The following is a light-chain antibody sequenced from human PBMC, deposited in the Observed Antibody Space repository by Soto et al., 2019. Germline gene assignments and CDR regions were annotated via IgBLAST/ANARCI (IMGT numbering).Light chain of an antibody. CDR1: QSITNC. CDR2: DAY. CDR3: QQHNPYSPYT. J-gene: IGKJ2*01. Sequence: DIQMTQSPSTLSASVGDRVTITCRASQSITNCLAWYQQKPGKAPKLLIFDAYSLRSGVTSRFSGSGSGTEGTITISSLQPEDFATYYCQQHNPYSPYTFGQGTKLEIK. V-gene: IGKV1-5*03.